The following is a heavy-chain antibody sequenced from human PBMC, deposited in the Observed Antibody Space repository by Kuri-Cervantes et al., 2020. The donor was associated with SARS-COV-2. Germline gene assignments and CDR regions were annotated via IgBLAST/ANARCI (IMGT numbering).Heavy chain of an antibody. Sequence: SGPTLVKPTQTLTLTCTFFGFSLSTSGMCVSWIRQPPGKALEWLAHIFSNDEKSYSTSLKTRLTISKDTSKNQVVLTMTNMDPVDTATYYCARIQATTVIADYWGQGTLVTVSS. V-gene: IGHV2-70*01. D-gene: IGHD4-11*01. CDR2: IFSNDEK. J-gene: IGHJ4*02. CDR3: ARIQATTVIADY. CDR1: GFSLSTSGMC.